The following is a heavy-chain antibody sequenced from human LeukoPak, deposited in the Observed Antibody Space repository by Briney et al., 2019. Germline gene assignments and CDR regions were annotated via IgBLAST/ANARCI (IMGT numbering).Heavy chain of an antibody. CDR1: GFTFSRYW. V-gene: IGHV3-74*01. Sequence: GGSLRLSCAASGFTFSRYWMHWVRQAPGKGLVWVSRINGDGSTTSYGDSVKGGFTISRDNARNTLYLQMNSLRAEDTAVYYCAKAWYNWNDEGYWGQGTLVTVSS. J-gene: IGHJ4*02. CDR3: AKAWYNWNDEGY. D-gene: IGHD1-1*01. CDR2: INGDGSTT.